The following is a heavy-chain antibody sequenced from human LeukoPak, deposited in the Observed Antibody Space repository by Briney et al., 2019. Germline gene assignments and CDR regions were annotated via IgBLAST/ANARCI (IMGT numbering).Heavy chain of an antibody. D-gene: IGHD3-22*01. Sequence: GGSLRLSCAASGFTFSNYGMHWVRQAPGKGLEWVAVMWYDGSNKYYTDSVKGRFTISRDNSKNTLYLQMNSLRAEDTAVYYCARSEYYYDSSGYYRSWGQGTLVTVSS. J-gene: IGHJ5*02. CDR1: GFTFSNYG. V-gene: IGHV3-33*01. CDR2: MWYDGSNK. CDR3: ARSEYYYDSSGYYRS.